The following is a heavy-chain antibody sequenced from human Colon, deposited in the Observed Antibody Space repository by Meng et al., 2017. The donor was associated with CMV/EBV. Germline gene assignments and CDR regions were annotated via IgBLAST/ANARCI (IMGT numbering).Heavy chain of an antibody. D-gene: IGHD3-3*01. Sequence: SETLSLTCTVSGDYMKRGGFFWSWVRQRPGEGLEWIGYTYYTGNTFHNPSLKSRAMISLDTSKNQFSLSLTSVTAADTAVYYCAGSLGSGYSELDFWGQGTLVTVSS. CDR3: AGSLGSGYSELDF. CDR2: TYYTGNT. V-gene: IGHV4-31*03. CDR1: GDYMKRGGFF. J-gene: IGHJ4*02.